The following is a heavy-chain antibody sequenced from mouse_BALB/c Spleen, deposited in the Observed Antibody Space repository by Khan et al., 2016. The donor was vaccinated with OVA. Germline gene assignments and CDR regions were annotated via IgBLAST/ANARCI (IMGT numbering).Heavy chain of an antibody. CDR1: GFTFSTYI. D-gene: IGHD2-2*01. Sequence: EVELVESGGGLVKPGGSLKLSCAASGFTFSTYIMSWVRQTPEKRLEWVASISIGGNTFYPATVKGRLTISRDDARNILYLQMNSLRSEYPAMYYCEKGDPMFTAWFAYWGQGTLVTVSA. CDR2: ISIGGNT. CDR3: EKGDPMFTAWFAY. V-gene: IGHV5-6-5*01. J-gene: IGHJ3*01.